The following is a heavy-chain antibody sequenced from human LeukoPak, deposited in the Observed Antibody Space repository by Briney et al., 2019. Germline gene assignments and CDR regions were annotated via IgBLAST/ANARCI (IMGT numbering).Heavy chain of an antibody. CDR2: IHHSGST. J-gene: IGHJ5*02. D-gene: IGHD2-15*01. V-gene: IGHV4-4*02. CDR3: ARHCSGGSCYSWGYNNWFDP. CDR1: GGSLSSCNW. Sequence: PSGTLSLTCAVSGGSLSSCNWWSWVRPPPGKGLEWIGEIHHSGSTNYNPSLKSRVTISVDKSRNQFSLKLSSVTAADTAVYYCARHCSGGSCYSWGYNNWFDPWGQGTLVTVSS.